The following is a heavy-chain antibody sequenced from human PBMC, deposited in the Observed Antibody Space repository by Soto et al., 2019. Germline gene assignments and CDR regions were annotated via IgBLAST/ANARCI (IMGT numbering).Heavy chain of an antibody. CDR2: VYYTGST. CDR1: GGSISGSY. J-gene: IGHJ4*02. V-gene: IGHV4-59*01. D-gene: IGHD6-19*01. CDR3: ARSVAVPGAHIDY. Sequence: SETLSLTCSVSGGSISGSYWSWIRQSPGKGLEWLGYVYYTGSTNYNPSLRSRVSISVDTSKNEFSLRLSSVTAADTAVYFCARSVAVPGAHIDYWGQGTQVTVSS.